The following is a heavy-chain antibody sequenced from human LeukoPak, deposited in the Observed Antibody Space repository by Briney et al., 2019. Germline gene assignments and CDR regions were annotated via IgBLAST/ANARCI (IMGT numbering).Heavy chain of an antibody. CDR3: ARANDFWSDYYNLGVATSNNWFDP. J-gene: IGHJ5*02. V-gene: IGHV4-59*01. Sequence: SETLSLTCTVSGGSISSYYWSWIRQPPGKGLEWIGYIYYSGSTNYNPSLKSRVTISVDTSKNQFSLKLSSVTAADTAVYYCARANDFWSDYYNLGVATSNNWFDPWGQGTLVTVSS. D-gene: IGHD3-3*01. CDR2: IYYSGST. CDR1: GGSISSYY.